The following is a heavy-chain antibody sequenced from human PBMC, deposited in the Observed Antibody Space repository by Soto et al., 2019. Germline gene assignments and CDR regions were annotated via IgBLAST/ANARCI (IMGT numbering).Heavy chain of an antibody. CDR2: FNPSGGRT. CDR3: ARLGELSFRNY. D-gene: IGHD3-16*02. J-gene: IGHJ4*02. V-gene: IGHV1-46*03. Sequence: ASVKVSCKASGYTFTTYYIHWVRQAPGQGLEWMGIFNPSGGRTTYAQKFQGRVTMTSDTSTSTIYMELSSLRSEDTAVYYCARLGELSFRNYWGQETLVTVSS. CDR1: GYTFTTYY.